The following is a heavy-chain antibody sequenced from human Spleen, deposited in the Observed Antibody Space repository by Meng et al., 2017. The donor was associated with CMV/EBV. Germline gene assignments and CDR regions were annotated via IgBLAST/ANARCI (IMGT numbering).Heavy chain of an antibody. CDR1: GFTFSTYE. J-gene: IGHJ6*02. CDR3: ARLPRVVNNYHYYTMDV. CDR2: ISSSGTTI. D-gene: IGHD3-22*01. Sequence: GESLKISCAASGFTFSTYEMNWVRQAPGKGLEWVSYISSSGTTIYYAASVKGRFTTSRDNAKNSMYLQMNSLRSDDTAVYYCARLPRVVNNYHYYTMDVWGQGTTVTVSS. V-gene: IGHV3-48*03.